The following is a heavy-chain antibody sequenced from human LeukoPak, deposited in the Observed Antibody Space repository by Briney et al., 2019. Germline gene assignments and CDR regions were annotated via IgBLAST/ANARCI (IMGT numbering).Heavy chain of an antibody. CDR2: ISYDGSNK. Sequence: PGGSLRLSCAASGFTFSSYAMHWVRQAPGKGLEWVAVISYDGSNKYYADSVKGRFTISRDNSKNTLYLQMNSLRAEDTAVYYCARENSGSFHNWFDPWGQGTLVTVSS. CDR1: GFTFSSYA. V-gene: IGHV3-30-3*01. CDR3: ARENSGSFHNWFDP. J-gene: IGHJ5*02. D-gene: IGHD1-26*01.